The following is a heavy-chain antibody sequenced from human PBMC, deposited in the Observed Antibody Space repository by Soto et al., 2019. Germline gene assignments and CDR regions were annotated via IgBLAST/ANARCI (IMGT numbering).Heavy chain of an antibody. Sequence: GASVKVSCKASGGTFSSYYISWVRQAPGQGLEWMGGIIPIFGTANYAQKFQGRVTITADKSTSTAYMELSSLRSEETAVYYCARVALLRPGSFDWLLSLFDPWGQGTLVTVSS. CDR1: GGTFSSYY. D-gene: IGHD3-9*01. J-gene: IGHJ5*02. CDR2: IIPIFGTA. V-gene: IGHV1-69*06. CDR3: ARVALLRPGSFDWLLSLFDP.